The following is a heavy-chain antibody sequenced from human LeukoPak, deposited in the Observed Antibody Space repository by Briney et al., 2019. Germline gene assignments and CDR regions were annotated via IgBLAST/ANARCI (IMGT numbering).Heavy chain of an antibody. CDR1: GDSISSYY. CDR3: ARWGYARSFDY. Sequence: SETLSLTCTVSGDSISSYYWSWIRQPPGKGLEWIGYIYYSGSTNYNPSFKSRVTISVDTSKNQFSLKLSSVTAADTAVYYCARWGYARSFDYWGQGTLVTVSS. V-gene: IGHV4-59*01. D-gene: IGHD5-12*01. CDR2: IYYSGST. J-gene: IGHJ4*02.